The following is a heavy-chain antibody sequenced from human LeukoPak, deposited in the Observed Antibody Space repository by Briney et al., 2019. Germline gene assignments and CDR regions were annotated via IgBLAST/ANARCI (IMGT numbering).Heavy chain of an antibody. V-gene: IGHV3-43*01. CDR1: GFNFDRYT. J-gene: IGHJ4*02. D-gene: IGHD1-26*01. CDR3: VRDLGGRSGH. CDR2: AGWAGGTT. Sequence: GGSLRLSCATSGFNFDRYTIHWVRQAPGKGLEWVSLAGWAGGTTYYSDSVRGRFTISRDSGKNSVYLQMNSLRAEDTAVYYCVRDLGGRSGHWGQGTLVTVSS.